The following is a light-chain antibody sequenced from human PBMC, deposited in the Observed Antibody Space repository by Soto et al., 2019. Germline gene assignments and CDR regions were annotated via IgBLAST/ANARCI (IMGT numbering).Light chain of an antibody. CDR3: LLYYGGTQPWV. CDR1: TGAVTSAYY. CDR2: NTD. V-gene: IGLV7-43*01. J-gene: IGLJ3*02. Sequence: QAVVTQEPSLTVSPGVTVTLTCASNTGAVTSAYYPNWFQQKPGQAPRALIYNTDNKHSWTPARFSGSLLGGKAALTLSGVQPEDEADYYCLLYYGGTQPWVFGGGTKLTVL.